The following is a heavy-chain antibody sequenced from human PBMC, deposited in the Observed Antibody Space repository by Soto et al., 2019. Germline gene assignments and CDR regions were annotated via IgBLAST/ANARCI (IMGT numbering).Heavy chain of an antibody. V-gene: IGHV1-46*01. CDR1: GYTFTSYY. Sequence: QVQLVQSGAEVKKPGASVKVSCKASGYTFTSYYMHWVRQAPGQGLEWMGIINPSGGSTSYAQKFQGRVTMTSDTSTSTVYMELSSLRSDDTAVYYCARDKDPGRDSSWSCWCDPWGQGTLVTFSS. CDR2: INPSGGST. J-gene: IGHJ5*02. CDR3: ARDKDPGRDSSWSCWCDP. D-gene: IGHD6-13*01.